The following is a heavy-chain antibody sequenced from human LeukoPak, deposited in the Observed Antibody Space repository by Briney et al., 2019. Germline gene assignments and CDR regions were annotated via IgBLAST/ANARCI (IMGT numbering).Heavy chain of an antibody. CDR2: IYTSGST. CDR3: ATLGYSYGTDY. V-gene: IGHV4-4*07. Sequence: SETLSLTCTVSGGSISSYYWSWIRQPAGKGLEWIGRIYTSGSTNYNPSLKSRVTISVDTSKNQFSLKLSSVTAADTAVYYCATLGYSYGTDYWGQGTLVTVSS. CDR1: GGSISSYY. J-gene: IGHJ4*02. D-gene: IGHD5-18*01.